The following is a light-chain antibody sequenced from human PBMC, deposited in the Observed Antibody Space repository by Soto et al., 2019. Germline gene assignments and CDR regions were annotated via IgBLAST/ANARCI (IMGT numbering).Light chain of an antibody. V-gene: IGLV2-8*01. CDR3: SSYAGSSNV. CDR2: EVN. CDR1: SSDVGGYNY. J-gene: IGLJ1*01. Sequence: QSALTQHPSASGSPGQSVAISCTGSSSDVGGYNYVSWYQQHPGKAPKLMIYEVNKRPSGVPDRFSGSESGNTASLTVSGLQAEDEADYYCSSYAGSSNVLGTGTKVTVL.